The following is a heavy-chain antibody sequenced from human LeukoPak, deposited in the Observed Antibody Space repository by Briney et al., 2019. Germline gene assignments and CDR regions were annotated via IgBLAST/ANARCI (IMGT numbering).Heavy chain of an antibody. CDR2: IWYDGSNK. CDR1: GFTFSSYG. D-gene: IGHD3-22*01. J-gene: IGHJ4*02. CDR3: AKDPTHYRVWDDYDSTVLSY. Sequence: PGGSLRLSCAASGFTFSSYGMHWVRQAPGKGLEWEAFIWYDGSNKYYADSVKGRFTISRDNSKNTLYLQMNSLRAADTAVYYCAKDPTHYRVWDDYDSTVLSYWGQGTLVTVSS. V-gene: IGHV3-30*02.